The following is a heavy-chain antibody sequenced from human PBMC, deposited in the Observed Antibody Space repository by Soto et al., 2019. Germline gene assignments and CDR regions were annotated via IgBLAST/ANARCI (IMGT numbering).Heavy chain of an antibody. CDR2: INHSGST. V-gene: IGHV4-34*01. CDR3: ARERRTTLTTRSGVDAFDI. Sequence: QVQLQQWGAGLLKPSETLSLTCAVYGGSFSGYYWSWIRQPPGKGLEWIGEINHSGSTNYNPSLKSRVTISVDTSKNQFSLKLSSVTAADTAVYYCARERRTTLTTRSGVDAFDIWGQGTMVTVSS. CDR1: GGSFSGYY. D-gene: IGHD4-17*01. J-gene: IGHJ3*02.